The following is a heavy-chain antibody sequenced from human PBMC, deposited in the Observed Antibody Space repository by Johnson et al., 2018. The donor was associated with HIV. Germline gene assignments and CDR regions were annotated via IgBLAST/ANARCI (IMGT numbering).Heavy chain of an antibody. CDR1: GFTFSQFA. Sequence: QVQLVESGGGLVQPGVSLRLSCAASGFTFSQFAMHWVRQAPGKGLAWVAIISYDGTKKYYADSVRGRFLISRDNSKNTLYLQMNSLRAEDTALYYCAKARGYSSSWYLGYDAFDIWGQGTMVTVSS. CDR2: ISYDGTKK. V-gene: IGHV3-30-3*02. D-gene: IGHD6-13*01. J-gene: IGHJ3*02. CDR3: AKARGYSSSWYLGYDAFDI.